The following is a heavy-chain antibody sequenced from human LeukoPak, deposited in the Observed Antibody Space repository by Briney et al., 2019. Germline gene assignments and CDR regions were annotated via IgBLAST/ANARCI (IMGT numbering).Heavy chain of an antibody. J-gene: IGHJ4*02. CDR2: INHSGST. V-gene: IGHV4-34*01. CDR3: ARGQGTVTTH. D-gene: IGHD4-17*01. CDR1: GGSLSGYY. Sequence: SETLSLTCAVYGGSLSGYYWTWIRQPPGKGLEWIGEINHSGSTNYNPSLKSRVTISVDTSKNQFSLKLSSGTAADTAVYYCARGQGTVTTHWGQGTLVTVSS.